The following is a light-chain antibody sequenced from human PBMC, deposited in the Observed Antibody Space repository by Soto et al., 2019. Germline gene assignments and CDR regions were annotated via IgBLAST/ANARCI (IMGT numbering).Light chain of an antibody. CDR2: DVS. CDR1: SSDIGDYNY. V-gene: IGLV2-14*01. Sequence: SVLNQPASVSGSPGQSSTISCVGTSSDIGDYNYVSWYQQHPGKVPKVIIYDVSNRPSGVSYRFSATKSGNTASLTISGLQAEDEADYYCCSYTRSGTLIFGTGTKVTVL. J-gene: IGLJ1*01. CDR3: CSYTRSGTLI.